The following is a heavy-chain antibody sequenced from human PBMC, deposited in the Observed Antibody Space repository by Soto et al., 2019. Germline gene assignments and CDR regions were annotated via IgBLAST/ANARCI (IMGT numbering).Heavy chain of an antibody. CDR2: ISYDGSNK. Sequence: QVQLVESGGGVVQPGRSLRLSCAASGFTFSSYAMHWVRQAPGKGLEWVAVISYDGSNKYYADSVKGRFTISRDNSKNTLYLQMNSLRAEDTAVYYCARDFWSGDSGPYYYYGMDVW. J-gene: IGHJ6*01. D-gene: IGHD3-3*01. V-gene: IGHV3-30-3*01. CDR1: GFTFSSYA. CDR3: ARDFWSGDSGPYYYYGMDV.